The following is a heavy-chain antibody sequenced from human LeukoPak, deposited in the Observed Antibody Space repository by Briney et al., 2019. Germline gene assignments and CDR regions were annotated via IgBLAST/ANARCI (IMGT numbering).Heavy chain of an antibody. Sequence: ASVKVSCKAPGYTFTSYGISWVRQAPGQGLEWMGWISAYSGDTNHAQIFQGRVTLTTDTSTETAHMELRSLRSDDTAVYYCVRDSPVDTSMVTDYFVMDVWGQGTTVTVSS. D-gene: IGHD5-18*01. CDR1: GYTFTSYG. CDR3: VRDSPVDTSMVTDYFVMDV. CDR2: ISAYSGDT. J-gene: IGHJ6*02. V-gene: IGHV1-18*01.